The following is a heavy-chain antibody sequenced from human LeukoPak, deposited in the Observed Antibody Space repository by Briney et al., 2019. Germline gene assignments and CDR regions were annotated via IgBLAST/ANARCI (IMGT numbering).Heavy chain of an antibody. J-gene: IGHJ4*02. V-gene: IGHV3-21*01. D-gene: IGHD6-19*01. CDR2: ISSSSSYI. CDR3: ARGGSGWPVDY. CDR1: GFTLSSYS. Sequence: GGSLRLSCAASGFTLSSYSMNWVRQAPGKGLEWVSSISSSSSYIYYADSVKGRFTISRDNAKNSLYLQMNSLRAEDTAVYYCARGGSGWPVDYWGQGTLVTVSS.